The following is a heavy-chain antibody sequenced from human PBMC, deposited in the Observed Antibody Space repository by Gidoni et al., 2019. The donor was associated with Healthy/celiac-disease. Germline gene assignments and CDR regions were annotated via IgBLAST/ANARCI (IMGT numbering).Heavy chain of an antibody. J-gene: IGHJ4*02. CDR2: INPSGGST. CDR1: GYTFTSYY. D-gene: IGHD6-13*01. V-gene: IGHV1-46*01. CDR3: ARVPSPSYSSSWFFDY. Sequence: QVQLVPSGAAVKKPGASVKVSCQASGYTFTSYYMHWVRQAPGQGLEWMGIINPSGGSTSYAQKFQGRVTMTRDTSTSTVYMELSSLRSEDTAVYYCARVPSPSYSSSWFFDYWGQGTLVTVSS.